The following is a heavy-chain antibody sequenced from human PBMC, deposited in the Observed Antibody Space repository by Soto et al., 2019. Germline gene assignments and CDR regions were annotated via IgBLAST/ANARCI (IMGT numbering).Heavy chain of an antibody. CDR3: ARRHLAVAVSAWFDR. Sequence: QVTLKESGPVLVKPTETLTLRCTVSGLSITDSEMGVSWIRQPPGQPLEWLAHIDSSGEKSYRTFLKSRLAISMDTSKSQIVLTMTNMDPADTATYYCARRHLAVAVSAWFDRWGQGIPVTVSS. CDR2: IDSSGEK. V-gene: IGHV2-26*01. D-gene: IGHD6-19*01. CDR1: GLSITDSEMG. J-gene: IGHJ5*02.